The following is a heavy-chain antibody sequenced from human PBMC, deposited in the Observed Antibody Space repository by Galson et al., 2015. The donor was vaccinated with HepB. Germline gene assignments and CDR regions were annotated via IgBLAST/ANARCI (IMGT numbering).Heavy chain of an antibody. CDR2: ISGSGYST. Sequence: SLRLSCAASEFTFSNYAMTWVRQAPGKGLEWVSGISGSGYSTYYADSVKGRFTISRDNSKNMLYLQMNSLRAEDTAVYYCARGPLLRGMIVAVILTFFDYWGQGTLVTVSS. V-gene: IGHV3-23*01. D-gene: IGHD3-22*01. CDR3: ARGPLLRGMIVAVILTFFDY. CDR1: EFTFSNYA. J-gene: IGHJ4*02.